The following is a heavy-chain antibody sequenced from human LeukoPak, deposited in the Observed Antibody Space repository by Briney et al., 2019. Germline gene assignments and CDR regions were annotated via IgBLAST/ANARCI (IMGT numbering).Heavy chain of an antibody. J-gene: IGHJ4*02. CDR2: ISYDGSNK. V-gene: IGHV3-30*18. D-gene: IGHD4-11*01. CDR3: AKILPDTVTADY. Sequence: GESLKISCAASGFTFSSYGMYWVRQAPGTGLERVAVISYDGSNKYYADSVKDRFTISRDNSKNTLYLQMNSLRAEDTAVYYCAKILPDTVTADYWGQGTLVTVSS. CDR1: GFTFSSYG.